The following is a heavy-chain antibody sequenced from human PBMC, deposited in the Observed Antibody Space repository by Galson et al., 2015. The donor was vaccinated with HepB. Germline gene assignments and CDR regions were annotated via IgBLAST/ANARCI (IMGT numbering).Heavy chain of an antibody. CDR2: ISGSGGST. D-gene: IGHD2-15*01. CDR1: GFTFSSYA. J-gene: IGHJ6*02. V-gene: IGHV3-23*01. CDR3: AKDRGRYCSGGSCYYYYYGMDV. Sequence: SLRLSCAASGFTFSSYAMSWVRQAPGKGLEWVSAISGSGGSTYYADSVKGRFTISRDNSKNTLYLQMNSLRAEDTAVYYCAKDRGRYCSGGSCYYYYYGMDVWGQGTTVTVSS.